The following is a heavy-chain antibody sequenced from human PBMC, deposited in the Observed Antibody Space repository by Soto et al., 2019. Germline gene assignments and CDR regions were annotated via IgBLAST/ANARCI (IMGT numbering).Heavy chain of an antibody. D-gene: IGHD3-3*02. CDR2: ISLSGSTI. Sequence: GSLRLSCAAPGFAFSNYEMNWVRQAPGKGLEWVSYISLSGSTIYYADSVKGRFTISRDDAKNSLYLQMDSLRADDTAVYYCARESFSASPNFFDYWGQGTLVTVSS. CDR1: GFAFSNYE. J-gene: IGHJ4*02. CDR3: ARESFSASPNFFDY. V-gene: IGHV3-48*03.